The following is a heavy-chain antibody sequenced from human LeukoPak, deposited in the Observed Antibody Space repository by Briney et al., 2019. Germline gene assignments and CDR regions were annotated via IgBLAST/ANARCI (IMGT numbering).Heavy chain of an antibody. V-gene: IGHV3-23*01. CDR1: GFTSSTYDFSTYA. Sequence: GGSLRLSCAASGFTSSTYDFSTYAMSWVRQAPGKGLEWVSGLSGTGLTTFYPDSVKGRFTISRDNSKNTLYLQMNSLRADDTAVYYCARGSKTAGTIYTLDYWGQGTLVTVSS. J-gene: IGHJ4*02. CDR2: LSGTGLTT. CDR3: ARGSKTAGTIYTLDY. D-gene: IGHD6-13*01.